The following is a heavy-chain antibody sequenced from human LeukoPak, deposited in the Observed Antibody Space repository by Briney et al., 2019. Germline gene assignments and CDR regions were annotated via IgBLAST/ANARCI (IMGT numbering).Heavy chain of an antibody. Sequence: GGSLRLSCAASGFTFSSYWMSWVRQAPGKGLEWVANIKQDGSEKYYVDSVKGRFTISRDNAKNSLYLQMNSLRAEDTAVYYCARDYCGGDCYSMDAFDIWGQGTMVTVS. V-gene: IGHV3-7*01. CDR2: IKQDGSEK. CDR3: ARDYCGGDCYSMDAFDI. J-gene: IGHJ3*02. D-gene: IGHD2-21*02. CDR1: GFTFSSYW.